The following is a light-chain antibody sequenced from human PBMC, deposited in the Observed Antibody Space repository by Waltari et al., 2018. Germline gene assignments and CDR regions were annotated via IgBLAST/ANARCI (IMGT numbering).Light chain of an antibody. CDR1: NIGTYS. Sequence: SSVVTQPPSVSVAPGETATITCGGDNIGTYSVHWYQQKAGQAPVLGIFYDRDRPSGIPDRFAGSNSGNTATLTISRVEAGDEARYYCHVWHPHVDPGVFGTGTEVTVL. V-gene: IGLV3-21*04. CDR3: HVWHPHVDPGV. J-gene: IGLJ1*01. CDR2: YDR.